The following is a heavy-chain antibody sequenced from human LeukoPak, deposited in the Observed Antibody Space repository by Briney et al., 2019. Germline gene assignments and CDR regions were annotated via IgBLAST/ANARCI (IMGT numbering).Heavy chain of an antibody. CDR2: TYYSGST. CDR3: ARVGGTVTNEGDYYFDY. J-gene: IGHJ4*02. Sequence: PSETLSLTCTVSGGSITSYYWNWIRQPPGKGLEWIGYTYYSGSTNYNPSLKSRVTISVDTSKKQFSLKLNSVTAADMAVYYCARVGGTVTNEGDYYFDYWGQGTLVTVSS. CDR1: GGSITSYY. D-gene: IGHD4-11*01. V-gene: IGHV4-59*12.